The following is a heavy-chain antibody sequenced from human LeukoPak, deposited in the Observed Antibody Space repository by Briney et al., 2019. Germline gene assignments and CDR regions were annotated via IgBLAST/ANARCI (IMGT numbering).Heavy chain of an antibody. D-gene: IGHD6-13*01. J-gene: IGHJ5*02. CDR3: ARENLRSGGSSWYRSFRWFDP. Sequence: GGSLRLSCAASGFTFSSYWMNWVRQAPGKGLEWVATIKEDGSEKYYVDSVKGRFTISRDNSKNTLYLQMNSLRAEDTAVYYCARENLRSGGSSWYRSFRWFDPWGQGTLVTVSS. CDR1: GFTFSSYW. CDR2: IKEDGSEK. V-gene: IGHV3-7*01.